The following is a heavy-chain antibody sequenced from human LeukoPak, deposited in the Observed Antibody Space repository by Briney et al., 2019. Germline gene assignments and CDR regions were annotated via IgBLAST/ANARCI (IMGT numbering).Heavy chain of an antibody. V-gene: IGHV4-39*07. D-gene: IGHD2-21*02. CDR2: IYYSGST. Sequence: PSETLSLTCTVSGGSISSSSYYWGWIRQPPGKGLEWIGSIYYSGSTYYNPSLKSRVTISVDTSKNQFSLKLSSVTAADTAVYYCARVCGGDCYRSFDIWGQGTMVTVSS. CDR1: GGSISSSSYY. CDR3: ARVCGGDCYRSFDI. J-gene: IGHJ3*02.